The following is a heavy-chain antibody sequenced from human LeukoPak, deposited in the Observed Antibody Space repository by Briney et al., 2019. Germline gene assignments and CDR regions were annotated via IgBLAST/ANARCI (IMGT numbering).Heavy chain of an antibody. J-gene: IGHJ4*02. V-gene: IGHV4-39*07. CDR1: GGSISSSSYY. CDR2: IYYSGST. Sequence: SSETLSLTCTVSGGSISSSSYYWGWIRQPPGKGLEWIGSIYYSGSTYYNPSLKSRVTISVDTSKNQFSLKLSSVTAADTAVYYCARGPYYDFWSGYWVHWGQGTLVTVSS. CDR3: ARGPYYDFWSGYWVH. D-gene: IGHD3-3*01.